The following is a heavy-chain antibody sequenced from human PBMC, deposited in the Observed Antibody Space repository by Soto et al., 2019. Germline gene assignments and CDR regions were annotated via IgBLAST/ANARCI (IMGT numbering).Heavy chain of an antibody. CDR3: ASQSPASINYYDSSESFDY. D-gene: IGHD3-22*01. Sequence: SVKVSCKASGGTFSSYAISWVRQAPGQGLEWMGGIIPIFGTANYAQKFQGRVTITADESTSTAYMELSSLRSEDTAVYYCASQSPASINYYDSSESFDYWGQGTRVTVSS. J-gene: IGHJ4*02. CDR2: IIPIFGTA. V-gene: IGHV1-69*13. CDR1: GGTFSSYA.